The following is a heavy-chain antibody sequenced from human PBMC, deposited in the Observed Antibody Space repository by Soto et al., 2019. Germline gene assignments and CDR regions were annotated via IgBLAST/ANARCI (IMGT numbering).Heavy chain of an antibody. CDR3: ARDRQWELFDYYYYGMDV. J-gene: IGHJ6*02. Sequence: EVQLVESGGGLVKPGGSLRLSCAASGFTFSTYSMNWVRQAPGQGLEWVSSISGSSNFIYYADSVKGRFTISRDNAKNSLYLQMNSLRAEDTAVYYCARDRQWELFDYYYYGMDVWGQGTTVTVSS. CDR2: ISGSSNFI. D-gene: IGHD1-26*01. V-gene: IGHV3-21*01. CDR1: GFTFSTYS.